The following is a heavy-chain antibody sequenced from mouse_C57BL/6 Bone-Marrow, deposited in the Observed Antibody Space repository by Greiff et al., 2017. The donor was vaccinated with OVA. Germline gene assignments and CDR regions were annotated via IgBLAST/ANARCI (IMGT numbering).Heavy chain of an antibody. Sequence: EVKLQQSGPVLVKPGPSVKISCKASGFTFTDYYMHWVKQSHGKSLEWIGLVYPYNGGTSYNQKFKGKATLTVDTSSSTAYMELNSLTSEDSAVYSGARRNDGYYWYFDVWGTGTTVTVSS. J-gene: IGHJ1*03. CDR2: VYPYNGGT. CDR1: GFTFTDYY. V-gene: IGHV1-36*01. CDR3: ARRNDGYYWYFDV. D-gene: IGHD2-3*01.